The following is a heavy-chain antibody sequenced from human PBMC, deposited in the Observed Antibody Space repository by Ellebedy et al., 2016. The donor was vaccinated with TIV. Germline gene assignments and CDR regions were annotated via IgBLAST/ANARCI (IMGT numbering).Heavy chain of an antibody. CDR2: INHSGIT. CDR1: GGSFSGYS. Sequence: SETLSLXXAVYGGSFSGYSWSWFRQPPGKGLEWIGEINHSGITHSNPSLKSRVTISVDTSKNQFSLKLSSVTAADTAVFYCARGRGTGRYYDSSGYRAFYFDYWGQGTLVTVSS. D-gene: IGHD3-22*01. V-gene: IGHV4-34*01. CDR3: ARGRGTGRYYDSSGYRAFYFDY. J-gene: IGHJ4*02.